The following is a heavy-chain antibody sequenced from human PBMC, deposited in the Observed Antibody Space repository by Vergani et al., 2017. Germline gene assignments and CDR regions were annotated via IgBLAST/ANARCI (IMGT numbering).Heavy chain of an antibody. V-gene: IGHV3-30*02. CDR1: GFTFSKYD. D-gene: IGHD2-15*01. CDR2: IQFDGSNK. CDR3: AKHVMGSGIDY. J-gene: IGHJ4*02. Sequence: QVQLVESGGGVVQRGGSLRLSCATSGFTFSKYDMQWIRQGPGKGLEFVAFIQFDGSNKYYADSVKGRFTLSRDCSKNTLYLQMNSLRTDDTATYYCAKHVMGSGIDYWGQGTQVIVSS.